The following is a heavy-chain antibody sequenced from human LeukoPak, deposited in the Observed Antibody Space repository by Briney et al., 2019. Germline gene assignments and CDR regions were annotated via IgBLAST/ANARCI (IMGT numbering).Heavy chain of an antibody. Sequence: GRSLRLSCAASGFTFSSYGMHWVRQAPGKGLEWVAVIWYDGSNKYYADSVKGRFTISRDNAKNSVYLQMNSLRAEDTGIYYCARAIRLWGQGTLVTVSS. CDR2: IWYDGSNK. J-gene: IGHJ4*02. CDR3: ARAIRL. D-gene: IGHD1-1*01. V-gene: IGHV3-33*03. CDR1: GFTFSSYG.